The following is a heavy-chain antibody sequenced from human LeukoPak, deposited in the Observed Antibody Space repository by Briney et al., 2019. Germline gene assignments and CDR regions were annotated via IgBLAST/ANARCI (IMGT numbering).Heavy chain of an antibody. CDR1: GYSISSGYY. D-gene: IGHD3-3*01. J-gene: IGHJ5*02. CDR3: ARDAVLRFLEWQPYNWFDP. CDR2: IYHSGST. Sequence: SETLSLTCTVSGYSISSGYYWGWIRQPPGKGLEWIGSIYHSGSTYYNPSLKSRVTISVDTSKNQFSLKLSSVTAADTAVYYCARDAVLRFLEWQPYNWFDPWGQGTLVTVSS. V-gene: IGHV4-38-2*02.